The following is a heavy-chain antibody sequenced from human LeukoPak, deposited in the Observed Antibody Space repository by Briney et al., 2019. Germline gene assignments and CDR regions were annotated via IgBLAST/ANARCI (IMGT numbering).Heavy chain of an antibody. CDR3: ARHPFSDGFDI. J-gene: IGHJ3*02. V-gene: IGHV4-59*08. Sequence: SETLSLTCTISGGSISTFYWSWLRQPPGKGLEWIAYIFHTGNSNYNPSLKGRVAISVDTSKNQFSLKVNSVTAADTAMYYCARHPFSDGFDIWGQGTMVTVSS. CDR1: GGSISTFY. CDR2: IFHTGNS.